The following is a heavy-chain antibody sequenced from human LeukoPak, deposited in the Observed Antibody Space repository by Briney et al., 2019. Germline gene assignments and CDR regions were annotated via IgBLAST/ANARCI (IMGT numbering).Heavy chain of an antibody. CDR2: ISWNSGII. J-gene: IGHJ4*02. CDR3: AKAASYYYDSSGYMFDY. D-gene: IGHD3-22*01. V-gene: IGHV3-9*03. Sequence: PGGSLRLSCAASGFTLDEYVMHWVPQAPGQGLEWVSGISWNSGIIGYANSVKARFTISRDNAKNSLYLQMNSLRAEDMALYYSAKAASYYYDSSGYMFDYWGQGTLVTVSS. CDR1: GFTLDEYV.